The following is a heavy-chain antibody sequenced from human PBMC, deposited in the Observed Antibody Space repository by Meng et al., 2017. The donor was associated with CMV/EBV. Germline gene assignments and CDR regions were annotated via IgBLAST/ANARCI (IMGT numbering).Heavy chain of an antibody. D-gene: IGHD5-18*01. J-gene: IGHJ4*02. Sequence: QIPLKESCPTLVKPTQTLTLTCTFSGFSLSTSGVGVGWIRQPPGKALEWLALIYWDDDKRYSPSLKSRLTITKDTSKNQVVLTMTNMDPVDTATYYCAHLDTAKLHFDYWGQGTLVTVSS. V-gene: IGHV2-5*02. CDR1: GFSLSTSGVG. CDR3: AHLDTAKLHFDY. CDR2: IYWDDDK.